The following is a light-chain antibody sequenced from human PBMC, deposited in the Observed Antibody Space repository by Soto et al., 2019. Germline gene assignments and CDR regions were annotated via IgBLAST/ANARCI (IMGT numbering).Light chain of an antibody. CDR1: QSISKY. CDR3: QQSYRTPYT. Sequence: DIQMTQSPSSLSASVGDRVTITCRASQSISKYLNWYQQKPGKAPSLLMYAVSSLQGGVPPRFNGSASGTNFSLTIAGLQREDFATYHCQQSYRTPYTFGQGTKVDIK. J-gene: IGKJ2*01. V-gene: IGKV1-39*01. CDR2: AVS.